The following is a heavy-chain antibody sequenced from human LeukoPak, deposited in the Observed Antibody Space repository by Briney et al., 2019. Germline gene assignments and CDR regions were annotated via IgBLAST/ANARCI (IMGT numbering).Heavy chain of an antibody. CDR2: INPSGGST. D-gene: IGHD3-16*01. CDR1: GYTFTGYY. CDR3: ASLISSYVWGSKEVSDAFDI. Sequence: ASVRVSCKASGYTFTGYYMHWVRQAPGQGLEWMGIINPSGGSTSYAQKFQGRVTMTRDMSTSTVYMELSSLRSEDTAVYYCASLISSYVWGSKEVSDAFDIWGQGTMVTVSS. J-gene: IGHJ3*02. V-gene: IGHV1-46*01.